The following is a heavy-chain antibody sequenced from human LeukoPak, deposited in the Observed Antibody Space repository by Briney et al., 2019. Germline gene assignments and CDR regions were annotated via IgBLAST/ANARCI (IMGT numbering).Heavy chain of an antibody. CDR3: ARFSVTYYYDSSGYDY. D-gene: IGHD3-22*01. V-gene: IGHV1-2*02. CDR2: INPNSGGT. J-gene: IGHJ4*02. Sequence: ASVKVSCKASGYTFTGYYMHWVRQAPGQGLEWMGWINPNSGGTNYAQEFQGRVTMTRDTSISTAYMELSRLRSDDTAVYYCARFSVTYYYDSSGYDYWGQGTLVTVSS. CDR1: GYTFTGYY.